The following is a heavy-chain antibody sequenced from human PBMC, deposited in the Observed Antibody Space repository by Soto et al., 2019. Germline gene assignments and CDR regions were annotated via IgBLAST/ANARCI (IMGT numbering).Heavy chain of an antibody. CDR3: ARDPGGYYYGMDV. Sequence: SETLSLTCTVSGGSISSYYWSWIRQPPGKGLEWIGYIYYSGSTNYNPSLKSRVTISVDTSKNRFSLKLSSVTAADTAVYYGARDPGGYYYGMDVRGQGTTVTVSS. CDR2: IYYSGST. V-gene: IGHV4-59*01. CDR1: GGSISSYY. J-gene: IGHJ6*02.